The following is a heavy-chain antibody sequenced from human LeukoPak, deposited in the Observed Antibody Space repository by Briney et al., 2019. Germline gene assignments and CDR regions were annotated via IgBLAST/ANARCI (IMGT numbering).Heavy chain of an antibody. J-gene: IGHJ6*02. CDR3: ARGPNYYYGMDV. CDR1: GGSISSYY. V-gene: IGHV4-4*07. CDR2: VFTSGST. Sequence: SETLSLTCTVSGGSISSYYWSWIRQPAGKGLEWIGRVFTSGSTNYNPSLQSRVTMSVDTSKNQFSLKLRSVTAADTAVYSCARGPNYYYGMDVWGQGTMVTVSS.